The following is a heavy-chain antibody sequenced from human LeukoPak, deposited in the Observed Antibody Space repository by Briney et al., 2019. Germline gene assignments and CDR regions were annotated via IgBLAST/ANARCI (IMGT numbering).Heavy chain of an antibody. CDR2: IYYSGST. CDR1: GGSISSGGYY. Sequence: SQTLSLTCTVSGGSISSGGYYWSWIRQHPGKGLEWIGYIYYSGSTYYNPSLKSRVTISVDTSKNQFSLKLSSVTAADTAVYYCARGGDGDGYNYVYNWFDPWGQGTLVTVSS. J-gene: IGHJ5*02. D-gene: IGHD5-24*01. V-gene: IGHV4-31*03. CDR3: ARGGDGDGYNYVYNWFDP.